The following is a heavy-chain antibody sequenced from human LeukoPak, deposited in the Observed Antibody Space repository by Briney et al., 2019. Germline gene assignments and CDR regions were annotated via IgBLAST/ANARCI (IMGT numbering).Heavy chain of an antibody. Sequence: GGSLRLSCAASGFTFSSYAMSWVRQAPGKGLEWVSAISGNGGSTYYADSVKGRFTISRDNSKNTLYLQMNSLRAEDTAVYYCAKDPYSSAWYGRSDYWGQGTLVTVSS. CDR3: AKDPYSSAWYGRSDY. J-gene: IGHJ4*02. D-gene: IGHD6-19*01. V-gene: IGHV3-23*01. CDR1: GFTFSSYA. CDR2: ISGNGGST.